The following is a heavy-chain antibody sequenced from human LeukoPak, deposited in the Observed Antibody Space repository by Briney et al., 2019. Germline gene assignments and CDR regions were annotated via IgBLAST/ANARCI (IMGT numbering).Heavy chain of an antibody. CDR3: ASYCGGDCYGNYFDY. J-gene: IGHJ4*02. CDR2: INHSGST. D-gene: IGHD2-21*02. Sequence: PSETLSLTCAVYGGSFSGYYWSWIRQPPGKGLEWIGEINHSGSTNYNPSLKSRVTISVDTSKNQFSLKLSSVTAADTAVYYCASYCGGDCYGNYFDYWGQGTLVTVSS. V-gene: IGHV4-34*01. CDR1: GGSFSGYY.